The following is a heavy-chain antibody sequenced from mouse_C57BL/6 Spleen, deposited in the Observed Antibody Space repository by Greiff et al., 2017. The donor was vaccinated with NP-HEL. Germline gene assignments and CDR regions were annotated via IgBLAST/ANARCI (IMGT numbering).Heavy chain of an antibody. V-gene: IGHV3-6*01. CDR2: ISYDGSN. CDR1: GYSITSGYY. D-gene: IGHD2-1*01. Sequence: EVKLEESGPGLVKPSQSLSLTCSVTGYSITSGYYWNWIRQFPGNKLEWMGYISYDGSNNYNPSLKNRISITRDTSKNQFFLKLNSVTTEDTATYYCASLYYTYAMDYWGQGTSVTVSS. J-gene: IGHJ4*01. CDR3: ASLYYTYAMDY.